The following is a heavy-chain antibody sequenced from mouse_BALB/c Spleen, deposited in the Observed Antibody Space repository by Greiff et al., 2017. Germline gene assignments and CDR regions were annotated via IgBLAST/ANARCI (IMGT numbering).Heavy chain of an antibody. CDR1: GFSLTSYG. D-gene: IGHD2-4*01. J-gene: IGHJ3*01. CDR3: ARMGYDYPFAY. V-gene: IGHV2-4-1*01. Sequence: QVQLQQSGPGLVQPSQSLSITCTVSGFSLTSYGVHWVRQSPGKGLEWLGVIWSGGSTDYNAAFISRLSISKDNSKSQVFFKMNSLQADDTAIYYCARMGYDYPFAYWGQGTLVTVSA. CDR2: IWSGGST.